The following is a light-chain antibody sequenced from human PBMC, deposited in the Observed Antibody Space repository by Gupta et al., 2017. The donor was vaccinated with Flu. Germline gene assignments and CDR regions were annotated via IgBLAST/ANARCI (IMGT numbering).Light chain of an antibody. CDR3: QQRTNGHPIAT. CDR1: QSLSTY. V-gene: IGKV3-11*01. CDR2: DAS. J-gene: IGKJ3*01. Sequence: EIVLTPTPATLSLSPGARATLSCRASQSLSTYLAWYQHKPGQVPSLLIYDASNRAKGVKARFSGSGDGTSVTLTIISRGPEDFAVYYCQQRTNGHPIATFGHGTKVDIK.